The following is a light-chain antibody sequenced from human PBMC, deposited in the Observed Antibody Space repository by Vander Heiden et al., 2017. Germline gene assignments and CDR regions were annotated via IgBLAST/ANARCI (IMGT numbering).Light chain of an antibody. J-gene: IGLJ2*01. CDR2: DVS. Sequence: QSALTQPAPVSGSPGQSITISCTGSRSDVGGYKYVSWYQQHPGKAPKLMIYDVSDRPSGVSNRFSGSKSGNTASLTISGLQAEDEADYYCSSFTSRSTVIFGGGTKLTVL. CDR1: RSDVGGYKY. CDR3: SSFTSRSTVI. V-gene: IGLV2-14*03.